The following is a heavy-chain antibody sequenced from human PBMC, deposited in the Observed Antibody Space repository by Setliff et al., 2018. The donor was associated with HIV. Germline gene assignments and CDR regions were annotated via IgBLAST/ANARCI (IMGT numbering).Heavy chain of an antibody. V-gene: IGHV3-48*04. Sequence: GGSLRLSCAASGFTFSSYSMNWVRQAPGKGLEWLSYISSSSSSIYHADSVKGRFTISRDNTRSTLYLQMNRLRVEDTAVYYCATDLLWFGERGFDYWGQGTLVTVSS. J-gene: IGHJ4*02. CDR1: GFTFSSYS. CDR3: ATDLLWFGERGFDY. D-gene: IGHD3-10*01. CDR2: ISSSSSSI.